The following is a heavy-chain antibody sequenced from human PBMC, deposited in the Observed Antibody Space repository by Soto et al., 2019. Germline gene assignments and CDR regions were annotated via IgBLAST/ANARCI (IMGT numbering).Heavy chain of an antibody. Sequence: ASVKVSCKASGYTFTGYYMHWVRQVPGQGLEWMGWINPNSGGTNYAQKFQGWVTMTRDTSISTAYMELSSLKTEDTAVYYCSRGNDYGDPILYYSYYYGMDVWGQGTTVTVSS. V-gene: IGHV1-2*04. CDR3: SRGNDYGDPILYYSYYYGMDV. CDR2: INPNSGGT. CDR1: GYTFTGYY. J-gene: IGHJ6*02. D-gene: IGHD4-17*01.